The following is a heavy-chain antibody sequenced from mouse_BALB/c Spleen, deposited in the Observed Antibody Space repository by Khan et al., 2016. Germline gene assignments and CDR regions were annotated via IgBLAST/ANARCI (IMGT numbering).Heavy chain of an antibody. CDR3: TRSPTATRYFAV. V-gene: IGHV3-2*02. Sequence: EVKLLESGPGLVKPSQSLSLTCTVTGYSITSDYAWNWIRQFPGNKLEWMGYIRYSGSTTYKPSLKSRISITRDTSKNQFFLQLYSVTTEDTATYYCTRSPTATRYFAVWGAGTTVTVSS. J-gene: IGHJ1*01. D-gene: IGHD1-2*01. CDR1: GYSITSDYA. CDR2: IRYSGST.